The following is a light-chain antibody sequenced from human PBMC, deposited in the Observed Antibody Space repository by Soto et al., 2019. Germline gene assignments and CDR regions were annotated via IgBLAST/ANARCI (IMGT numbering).Light chain of an antibody. Sequence: EIVMTQSPATLSVSPGERVTLSCRASQSVSSDLAWYQQKPGQAPRLLIYAASTRATGIPARFSGSGSGTEFTLTISRLEPEDFAVYYCQQYGSSPMTFGQGTKVDIK. V-gene: IGKV3-15*01. J-gene: IGKJ1*01. CDR3: QQYGSSPMT. CDR1: QSVSSD. CDR2: AAS.